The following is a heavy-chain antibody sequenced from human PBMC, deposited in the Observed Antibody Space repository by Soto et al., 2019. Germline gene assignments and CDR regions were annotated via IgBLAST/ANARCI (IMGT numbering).Heavy chain of an antibody. CDR1: GFTFSSYG. J-gene: IGHJ5*02. CDR2: ISYDGSNK. D-gene: IGHD6-19*01. Sequence: GGSPRLSCAASGFTFSSYGMHWVRQAPGKGLEWVAVISYDGSNKYYADSVKGRFTISRDNSKNTLYLQMNSLRAEDTAVYYCAKDSSGWSDNWFDPWGQGTLVTVSS. V-gene: IGHV3-30*18. CDR3: AKDSSGWSDNWFDP.